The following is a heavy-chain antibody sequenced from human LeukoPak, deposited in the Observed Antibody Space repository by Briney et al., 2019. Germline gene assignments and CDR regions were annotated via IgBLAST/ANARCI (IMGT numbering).Heavy chain of an antibody. V-gene: IGHV1-69*05. CDR2: IIPIFGTA. CDR3: ASLSSYYDILTGYYNWFDP. Sequence: ASVKVSCKASGGTFISYAISWVRQAPGQGLEWMGGIIPIFGTANYAQKFQGRVTITTDESTSTAYMELSSLRSEDTAVYYCASLSSYYDILTGYYNWFDPWGQGTLVTVSS. J-gene: IGHJ5*02. CDR1: GGTFISYA. D-gene: IGHD3-9*01.